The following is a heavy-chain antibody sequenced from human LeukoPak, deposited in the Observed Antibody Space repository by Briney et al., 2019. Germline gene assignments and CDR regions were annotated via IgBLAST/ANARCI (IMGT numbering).Heavy chain of an antibody. J-gene: IGHJ4*02. CDR1: GGSISSYY. CDR3: ARDYCTTTSCSYSDY. D-gene: IGHD2-2*01. CDR2: IYYSGST. V-gene: IGHV4-59*01. Sequence: TPSETLSLTCTVSGGSISSYYWSWIRQPPGKGLEWIGYIYYSGSTNYNPSLKSRVTISVDTSKNQFSLKLSSVTAADTAVYYCARDYCTTTSCSYSDYWGQGTLVTVSS.